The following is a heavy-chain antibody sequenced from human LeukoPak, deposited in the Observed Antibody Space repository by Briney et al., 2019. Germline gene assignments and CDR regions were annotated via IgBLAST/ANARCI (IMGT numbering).Heavy chain of an antibody. V-gene: IGHV3-48*04. CDR1: GFTFSRYS. CDR3: AELGITMIGGV. Sequence: QSGGSLRLSCVASGFTFSRYSMNWVRQAPGKGLEWISYITGSSSTVYYADSVKGRFTISRDNAKNSLYLQMNSLRAEDTAVYYCAELGITMIGGVWGKGTTVTISS. CDR2: ITGSSSTV. J-gene: IGHJ6*04. D-gene: IGHD3-10*02.